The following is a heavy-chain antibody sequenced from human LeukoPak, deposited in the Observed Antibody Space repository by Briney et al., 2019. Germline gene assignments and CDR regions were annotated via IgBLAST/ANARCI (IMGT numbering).Heavy chain of an antibody. CDR3: ARVLNYYDSSGYYFSY. J-gene: IGHJ4*02. CDR1: GFTVSSNY. V-gene: IGHV3-30-3*01. CDR2: ISYDGSNE. D-gene: IGHD3-22*01. Sequence: GGSLRLSCAASGFTVSSNYMSWVRQAPGKGLEWVAVISYDGSNEYYADSVKGRFTISRDNSKNTLYLQMNSLRVEDTAVYYCARVLNYYDSSGYYFSYWGQGTLVTVSS.